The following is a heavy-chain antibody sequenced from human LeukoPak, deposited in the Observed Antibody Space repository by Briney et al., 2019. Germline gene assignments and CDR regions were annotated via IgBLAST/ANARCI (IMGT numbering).Heavy chain of an antibody. CDR3: ARAVDTSMVLYYFDY. J-gene: IGHJ4*02. D-gene: IGHD5-18*01. Sequence: ASVKVSCTASGYTFTVYYMHWVRQAPGQGLEWMGWISAYSGNTNYAQGLQGRVTMTTDTSTSTAYMEVRSLRSDDTAVYYCARAVDTSMVLYYFDYWGQGTLVTVSS. CDR1: GYTFTVYY. CDR2: ISAYSGNT. V-gene: IGHV1-18*04.